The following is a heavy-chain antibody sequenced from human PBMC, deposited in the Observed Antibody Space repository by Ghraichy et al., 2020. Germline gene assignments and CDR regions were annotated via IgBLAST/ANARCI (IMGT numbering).Heavy chain of an antibody. CDR3: ARDNWNYPGA. CDR1: GFTFSSYA. Sequence: GGSLRLSCAASGFTFSSYAMYWVRQAPGKGLEYVSAISSDGGSTYYANSVKGRFSISRDNSKNTLYLQMGSLRAEDMAVYYCARDNWNYPGAWGQGTLVTVSS. D-gene: IGHD1-7*01. J-gene: IGHJ5*02. V-gene: IGHV3-64*01. CDR2: ISSDGGST.